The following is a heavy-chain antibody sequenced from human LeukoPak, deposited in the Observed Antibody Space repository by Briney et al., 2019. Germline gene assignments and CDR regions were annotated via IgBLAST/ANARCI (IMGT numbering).Heavy chain of an antibody. Sequence: PGRSLRLSCAASGFTFSTYPIHWVRQAPGKGLEWVAVISYDGSNKYYADSVKGRFTISRDKSKNTLYLQMNSLRAEDTAVYYCARDAKPWGSSWAFDYWGQGTLVTVSS. D-gene: IGHD6-13*01. V-gene: IGHV3-30-3*01. CDR2: ISYDGSNK. CDR1: GFTFSTYP. J-gene: IGHJ4*02. CDR3: ARDAKPWGSSWAFDY.